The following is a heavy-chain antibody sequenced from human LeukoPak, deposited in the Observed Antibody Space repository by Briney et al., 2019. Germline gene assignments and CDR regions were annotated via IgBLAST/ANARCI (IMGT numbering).Heavy chain of an antibody. CDR2: IIPILGIA. CDR1: GGTFSSYA. Sequence: GASVKVSCKASGGTFSSYAISWVRQAPGQGLEWMGRIIPILGIANYAQKFQGRVTITADKSTSTAYMELSSLRSEDTAVYYCARDDVLEWLLDAFDIWGQGTMVTVSS. CDR3: ARDDVLEWLLDAFDI. J-gene: IGHJ3*02. D-gene: IGHD3-3*01. V-gene: IGHV1-69*04.